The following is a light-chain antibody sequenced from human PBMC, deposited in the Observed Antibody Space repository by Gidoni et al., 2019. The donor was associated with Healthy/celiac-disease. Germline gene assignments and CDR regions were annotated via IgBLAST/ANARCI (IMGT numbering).Light chain of an antibody. J-gene: IGLJ2*01. Sequence: SDVLTQPPSVSVAPGKTARITCGGNNIGSKRVHWYQQKPGQAPVLVIYYDSDRPSGIPERFSGSNSGNTATLTISRVEAGDEADYYCQVWDSSSDHVVFGGGTKLTVL. CDR2: YDS. V-gene: IGLV3-21*04. CDR1: NIGSKR. CDR3: QVWDSSSDHVV.